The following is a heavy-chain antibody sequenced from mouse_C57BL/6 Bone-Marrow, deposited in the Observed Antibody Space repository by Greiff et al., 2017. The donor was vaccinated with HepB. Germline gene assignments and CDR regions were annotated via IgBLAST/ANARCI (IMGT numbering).Heavy chain of an antibody. CDR3: ARSSSGPARFAY. V-gene: IGHV1-55*01. CDR2: IYPGSGST. Sequence: QVQLQQPGAELVKPGASVKMSCKASGYTFTSYWITWVKQRPGRGLEWIGDIYPGSGSTNYNEKFKSKATLTVDTSSSTAYMQLSSLTSEDSAVYYCARSSSGPARFAYWGQGTLVTVSA. J-gene: IGHJ3*01. D-gene: IGHD3-2*02. CDR1: GYTFTSYW.